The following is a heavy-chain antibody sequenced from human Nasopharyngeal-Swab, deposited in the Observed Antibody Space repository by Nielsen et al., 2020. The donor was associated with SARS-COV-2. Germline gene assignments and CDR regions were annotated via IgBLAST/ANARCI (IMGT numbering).Heavy chain of an antibody. J-gene: IGHJ4*02. Sequence: ASVKVSCKASGGTFSSYAISWVRQAPGQGLEWMGIINPSGGSTSYAQKFQGRVTMTRDTSTSTVYMELSSLRSEDTAVYYCARGGESGYYTTTKISPDYWGQGTLVIVSS. CDR1: GGTFSSYA. CDR3: ARGGESGYYTTTKISPDY. V-gene: IGHV1-46*01. D-gene: IGHD3-3*01. CDR2: INPSGGST.